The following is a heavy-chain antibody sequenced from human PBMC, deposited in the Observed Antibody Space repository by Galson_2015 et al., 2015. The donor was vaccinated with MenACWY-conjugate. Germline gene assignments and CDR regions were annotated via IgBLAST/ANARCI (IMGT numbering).Heavy chain of an antibody. J-gene: IGHJ3*02. D-gene: IGHD2-8*02. Sequence: SVKVSCKVSGHFLSKISMHWVRQAPGKGPEWMGGFDPKDGETIYAQNFQGRVTMTGDISTDIAYMELSSLTYEDTAVYYCATGLWYAFDIWGQGTMVSVSS. CDR3: ATGLWYAFDI. V-gene: IGHV1-24*01. CDR2: FDPKDGET. CDR1: GHFLSKIS.